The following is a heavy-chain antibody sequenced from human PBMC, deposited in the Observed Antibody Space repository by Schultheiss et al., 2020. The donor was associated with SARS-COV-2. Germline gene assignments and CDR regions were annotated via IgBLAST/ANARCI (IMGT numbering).Heavy chain of an antibody. CDR3: AREGGAYCGGDCYFGPPVY. Sequence: GESLKISCAASGFTFSSYAMSWVRQAPGKGLEWVSLISHSGAAAYYADSVKGRFSISRDNSKNMLYLQMNSLRAEDTAVYYCAREGGAYCGGDCYFGPPVYWGQGTLVTVSS. J-gene: IGHJ4*02. V-gene: IGHV3-23*01. D-gene: IGHD2-21*02. CDR2: ISHSGAAA. CDR1: GFTFSSYA.